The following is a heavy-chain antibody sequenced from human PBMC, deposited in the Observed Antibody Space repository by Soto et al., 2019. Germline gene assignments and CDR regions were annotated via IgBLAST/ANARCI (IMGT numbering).Heavy chain of an antibody. CDR3: ARSSGGNFGIIIEGSNWFDP. CDR1: GDTFTSYY. D-gene: IGHD3-3*01. Sequence: QVQLVQYGAEVKKPGASVKVSCKAPGDTFTSYYLNWVRQAPGQGLEWMGVINPNGGSTKYAQKFQGRITMTRDTSRSTVYMELSSLRSEDTAVYYCARSSGGNFGIIIEGSNWFDPWGQGTLVTVSS. J-gene: IGHJ5*02. CDR2: INPNGGST. V-gene: IGHV1-46*01.